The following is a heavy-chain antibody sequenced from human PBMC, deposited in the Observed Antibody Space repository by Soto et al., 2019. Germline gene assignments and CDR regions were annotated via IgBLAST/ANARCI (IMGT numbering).Heavy chain of an antibody. D-gene: IGHD2-15*01. CDR2: ISGNGGNT. V-gene: IGHV3-64D*06. CDR3: VKVSGYCTGGSCFSYFDY. J-gene: IGHJ4*02. Sequence: GGSLRLSCSGSGFTLSHHSLYWVRQAPGKGLRYVSTISGNGGNTHYAASVRGRLTISRDNSKNTVFLQMSGLGVADSAVYYCVKVSGYCTGGSCFSYFDYWGQGALVTVSS. CDR1: GFTLSHHS.